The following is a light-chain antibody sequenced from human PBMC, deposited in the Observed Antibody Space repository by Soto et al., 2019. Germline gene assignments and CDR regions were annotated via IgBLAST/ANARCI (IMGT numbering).Light chain of an antibody. CDR1: QSVSSS. Sequence: EIVLTQSPATLSLSPGERATLSCRASQSVSSSLAWYQQKPGQAPRLLIYDASNRATGIPARFSGSGSGTDFALTISSLVPEDFAVYYCQQRSKWPTFGPGTKVDIK. V-gene: IGKV3-11*01. J-gene: IGKJ3*01. CDR2: DAS. CDR3: QQRSKWPT.